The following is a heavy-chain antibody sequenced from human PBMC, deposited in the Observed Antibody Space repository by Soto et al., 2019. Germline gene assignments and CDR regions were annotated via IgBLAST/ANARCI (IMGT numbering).Heavy chain of an antibody. Sequence: GGSLRLSCGASGFTFSSYSMSWVSQAPGKGLEWVSSISSSSSYIYYADSVKGRFTISRDNAKNSLYLQMNSLRAEDTAVYYCARDLYDYGSGSYYNVEGYYYCYGMDVWGQGTTVTVSS. CDR2: ISSSSSYI. CDR1: GFTFSSYS. J-gene: IGHJ6*02. CDR3: ARDLYDYGSGSYYNVEGYYYCYGMDV. D-gene: IGHD3-10*01. V-gene: IGHV3-21*01.